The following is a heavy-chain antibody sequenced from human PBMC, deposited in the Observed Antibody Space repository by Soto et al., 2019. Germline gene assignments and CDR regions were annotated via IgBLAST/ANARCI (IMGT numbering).Heavy chain of an antibody. CDR1: GCTFTSYG. J-gene: IGHJ6*02. CDR2: ISAYNGNT. Sequence: ASVKVSCKASGCTFTSYGISWVRQAPGQGLEWMGWISAYNGNTNYAQKLQGRVTMTTDTSTSTAYMELRSLRSDDTAVYYCARDIAVAGTSPDYYGMDVWGQGTTVTVYS. D-gene: IGHD6-19*01. CDR3: ARDIAVAGTSPDYYGMDV. V-gene: IGHV1-18*01.